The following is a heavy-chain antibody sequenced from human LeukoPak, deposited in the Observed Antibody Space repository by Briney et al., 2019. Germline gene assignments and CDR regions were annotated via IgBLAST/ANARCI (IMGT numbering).Heavy chain of an antibody. D-gene: IGHD1-1*01. CDR2: IHLGGST. J-gene: IGHJ4*02. CDR1: GDSISDDSINKNNW. Sequence: PSETLSLTCVFSGDSISDDSINKNNWLNWVRQPPGKGLEWIGTIHLGGSTSYNPSLKSRVTISLDTSKNQFSLKVNSVTAADTGVYYCARRQRGTMLDSWGQGTLVTVSS. CDR3: ARRQRGTMLDS. V-gene: IGHV4-4*02.